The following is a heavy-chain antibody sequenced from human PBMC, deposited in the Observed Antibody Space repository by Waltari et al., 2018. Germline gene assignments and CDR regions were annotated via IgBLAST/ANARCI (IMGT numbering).Heavy chain of an antibody. CDR3: TKMRRNLPRDIIDN. CDR2: TSASSGST. V-gene: IGHV3-23*01. CDR1: GFIFSRFA. Sequence: EVQLLESGGGLVQRGGSLRLSCAVSGFIFSRFAMSWVRQTPGKGLEWVAGTSASSGSTYYADSVQGRFTISRDNSKKRVFLQMNSLRAEDTATYYCTKMRRNLPRDIIDNWGQGTQVIIAS. J-gene: IGHJ4*02.